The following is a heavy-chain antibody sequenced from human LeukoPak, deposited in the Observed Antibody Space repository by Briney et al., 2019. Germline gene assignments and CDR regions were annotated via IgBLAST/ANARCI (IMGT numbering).Heavy chain of an antibody. CDR2: INPSGGST. CDR3: ARGGLVDYSNYGRFDY. Sequence: ASVKVSCKASGYTFTSYYMHWVRQAPGQGLEWMGIINPSGGSTSYAQKFQGRVTMTRDTSTSTVYMELSSPRSEDTAVYYCARGGLVDYSNYGRFDYWGQGTLVTVSS. J-gene: IGHJ4*02. V-gene: IGHV1-46*01. D-gene: IGHD4-11*01. CDR1: GYTFTSYY.